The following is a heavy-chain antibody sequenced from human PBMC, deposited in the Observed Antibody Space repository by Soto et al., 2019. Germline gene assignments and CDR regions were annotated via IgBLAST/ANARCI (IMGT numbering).Heavy chain of an antibody. CDR3: ASFDQNDSSSWYIDY. Sequence: PGESLKISCKGSGYSISSYWISWVRQMPGKGLEWMGRIDPSDSYTNYSPSFQGHVTISADKSISTAYLQWSSLKASDSAMYYCASFDQNDSSSWYIDYWGQGTLVNVSS. D-gene: IGHD6-13*01. CDR1: GYSISSYW. J-gene: IGHJ4*02. V-gene: IGHV5-10-1*01. CDR2: IDPSDSYT.